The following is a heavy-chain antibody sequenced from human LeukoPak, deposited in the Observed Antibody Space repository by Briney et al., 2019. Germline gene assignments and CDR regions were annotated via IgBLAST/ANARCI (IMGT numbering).Heavy chain of an antibody. J-gene: IGHJ3*02. CDR1: GGSISSGGYS. CDR3: ARDRKYDILTGHYIGDAFDI. Sequence: SETLSLTCAVSGGSISSGGYSWSWIRQPPGKGLEWIGYIYHSGSTYYNPSLKSRVTISVDRSKNQFSLKLSSVTAADTAVYYCARDRKYDILTGHYIGDAFDIWGQGTMVTVSS. CDR2: IYHSGST. V-gene: IGHV4-30-2*01. D-gene: IGHD3-9*01.